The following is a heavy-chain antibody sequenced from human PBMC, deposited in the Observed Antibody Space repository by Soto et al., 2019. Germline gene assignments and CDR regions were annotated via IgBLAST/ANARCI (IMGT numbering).Heavy chain of an antibody. Sequence: PSQTLSLPCAISGDSVSSNSSAWNFIRQSPSRGLEWLGRTYYRSKWYNDYAVSVKSRITINPDTSKNQFSLQLNSVTPEDTAVYYCARDGGYSGYDSLRVSWVSAHFDYWGQGTLVTVSS. CDR3: ARDGGYSGYDSLRVSWVSAHFDY. V-gene: IGHV6-1*01. J-gene: IGHJ4*02. D-gene: IGHD5-12*01. CDR2: TYYRSKWYN. CDR1: GDSVSSNSSA.